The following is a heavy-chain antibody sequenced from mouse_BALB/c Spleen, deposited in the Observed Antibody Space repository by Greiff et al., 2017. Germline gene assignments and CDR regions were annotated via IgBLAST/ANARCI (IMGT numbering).Heavy chain of an antibody. CDR3: ALWFYYAMDY. Sequence: QVQLQQSGAVLAKPGASVKMSCKASGYTFTSYWMHWVKQRPGQGLEWIGYINPSTGYTEYNQKFKDKATLTADKSSSTAYMQLSSLTSEDSAVYYCALWFYYAMDYWGQGTSVTVSS. CDR2: INPSTGYT. CDR1: GYTFTSYW. V-gene: IGHV1-7*01. J-gene: IGHJ4*01. D-gene: IGHD2-2*01.